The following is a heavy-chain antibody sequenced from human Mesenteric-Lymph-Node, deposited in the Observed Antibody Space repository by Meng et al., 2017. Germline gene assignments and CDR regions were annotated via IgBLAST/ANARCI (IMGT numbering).Heavy chain of an antibody. CDR3: AKFGFSGWFGGFDY. Sequence: GESLKISCAASGFSFSDHDMAWVRQAPGKGLEWVSAIRASGESTFYADSVKGRFTISRDNSKSTLYLQMNSLRADDMAVYYCAKFGFSGWFGGFDYWGQGALVTVSS. CDR2: IRASGEST. D-gene: IGHD6-19*01. CDR1: GFSFSDHD. V-gene: IGHV3-23*01. J-gene: IGHJ4*02.